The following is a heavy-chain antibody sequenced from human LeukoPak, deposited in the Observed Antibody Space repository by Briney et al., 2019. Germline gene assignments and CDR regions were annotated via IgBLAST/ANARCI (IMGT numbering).Heavy chain of an antibody. J-gene: IGHJ4*02. Sequence: GGSLRLSCAASGFTVSSNYMSWVRQAPGKGLEWVSVIYSGGSTYYADSVKGRFTISRDNSKNTLYLQMNSLRAEDTAVYYCAASIAAAGTIDYRGQGTLVTVSS. V-gene: IGHV3-66*01. CDR3: AASIAAAGTIDY. D-gene: IGHD6-13*01. CDR1: GFTVSSNY. CDR2: IYSGGST.